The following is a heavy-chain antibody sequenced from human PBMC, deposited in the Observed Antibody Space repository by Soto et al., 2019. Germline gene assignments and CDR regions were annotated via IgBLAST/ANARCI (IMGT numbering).Heavy chain of an antibody. CDR1: GYTFTSYA. J-gene: IGHJ6*02. CDR3: ARDQGITTFGVYSMYYYGMDV. Sequence: ASVKVSCKASGYTFTSYAMHWVRQAPGQRLEWMGWINAGNGNRKYSQKFQGRVTITRDTSASTAYMDLSSLRSEDTAVYYCARDQGITTFGVYSMYYYGMDVWGQGTTVTVSS. D-gene: IGHD3-3*01. CDR2: INAGNGNR. V-gene: IGHV1-3*01.